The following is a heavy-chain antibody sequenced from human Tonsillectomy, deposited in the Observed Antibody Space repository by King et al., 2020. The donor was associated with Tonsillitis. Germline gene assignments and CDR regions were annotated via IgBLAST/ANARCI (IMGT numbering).Heavy chain of an antibody. D-gene: IGHD6-19*01. CDR1: GYTFTNHA. CDR2: IIPLFGIP. V-gene: IGHV1-69*17. Sequence: QVQLVESGAQVKKPGSSVTVSCTASGYTFTNHAISWVRQVPGQGPEWMGGIIPLFGIPNYAHKFQGRVTITADPSTYTAYMEVSSLRSEDTAVYYCARYATPLELTVAGTAFFDSWGQGTLVTVSS. CDR3: ARYATPLELTVAGTAFFDS. J-gene: IGHJ4*02.